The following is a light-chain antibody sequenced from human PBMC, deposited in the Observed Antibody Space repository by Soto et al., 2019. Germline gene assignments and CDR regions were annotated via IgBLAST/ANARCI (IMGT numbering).Light chain of an antibody. Sequence: DIQMTQSPSTLSASVGDRVTITCRASQSISSWLAWYQQKPGKAHKLLIYQASSLESGVPSRFSGSGSGTEFTRTISSLHPDDFATYDCQQYNSYRRTFGQGTKLEIK. V-gene: IGKV1-5*03. J-gene: IGKJ1*01. CDR1: QSISSW. CDR3: QQYNSYRRT. CDR2: QAS.